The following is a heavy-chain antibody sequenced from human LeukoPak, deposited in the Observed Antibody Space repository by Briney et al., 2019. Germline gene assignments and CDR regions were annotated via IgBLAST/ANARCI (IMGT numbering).Heavy chain of an antibody. CDR1: GFTFNAFG. D-gene: IGHD2-21*02. CDR3: ARCRPWGDNAFDY. Sequence: GGSLRLSCAASGFTFNAFGMNWVRQAPGKGLEWVSYIGTTSGAIYYADSVKGRFTISRDSAKNSLYLQMNSLRAEDTAVYYCARCRPWGDNAFDYWIQGTLVTVSS. V-gene: IGHV3-48*01. CDR2: IGTTSGAI. J-gene: IGHJ4*02.